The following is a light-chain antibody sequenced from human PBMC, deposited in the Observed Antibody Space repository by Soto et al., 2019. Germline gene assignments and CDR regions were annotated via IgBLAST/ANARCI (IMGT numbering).Light chain of an antibody. V-gene: IGKV3-20*01. J-gene: IGKJ5*01. Sequence: EIVLTQSPGTLSLSPVERATLSCRASQSVDSTYLAWYQQKPGQAPRLLIYDASSRATGIPDRFSGSGSGTDFTLTISRLEPEDFAVYYCQKYGSSGITCGQGTRRAIK. CDR2: DAS. CDR1: QSVDSTY. CDR3: QKYGSSGIT.